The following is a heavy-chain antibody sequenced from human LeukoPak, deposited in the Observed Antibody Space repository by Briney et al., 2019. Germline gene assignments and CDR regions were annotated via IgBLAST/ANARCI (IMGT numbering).Heavy chain of an antibody. V-gene: IGHV1-2*02. D-gene: IGHD2-2*01. J-gene: IGHJ5*02. CDR2: INPSRVSS. Sequence: ASVTGSSKASGYAFTAYYIHSVRQAPGHGREWMGWINPSRVSSNYAQKFQGRVTITRDATIATAYMDLSRVTSDDTAVYYCATDWGYARLFHRWGLGILVTVSS. CDR1: GYAFTAYY. CDR3: ATDWGYARLFHR.